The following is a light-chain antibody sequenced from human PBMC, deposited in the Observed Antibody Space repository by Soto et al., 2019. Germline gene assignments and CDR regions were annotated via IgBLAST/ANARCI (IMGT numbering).Light chain of an antibody. CDR2: WAS. J-gene: IGKJ1*01. CDR1: QSVLYSSNNKNY. V-gene: IGKV4-1*01. Sequence: DIVMTQSPDSLAVSLGERATINCKSSQSVLYSSNNKNYLAWYQQKPGQPPKLLIYWASTREYGVPDRFSGSGSRTDFTLTISSLQAEDVAVYYCQQYYSTPPAFGQGTKV. CDR3: QQYYSTPPA.